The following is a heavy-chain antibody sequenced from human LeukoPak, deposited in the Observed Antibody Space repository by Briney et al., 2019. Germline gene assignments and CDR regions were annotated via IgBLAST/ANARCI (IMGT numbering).Heavy chain of an antibody. CDR3: ASHPIYSGSYNFDY. CDR1: GYTFTSYG. V-gene: IGHV1-18*01. D-gene: IGHD1-26*01. J-gene: IGHJ4*02. CDR2: ISAYNGNT. Sequence: GASVKVSCKASGYTFTSYGISWVRQAPGQGLEWMGWISAYNGNTNYAQKLRGRVTMTTDTSTSTAYMELRSLRSEDTAVYYCASHPIYSGSYNFDYWGQGTLVTVSS.